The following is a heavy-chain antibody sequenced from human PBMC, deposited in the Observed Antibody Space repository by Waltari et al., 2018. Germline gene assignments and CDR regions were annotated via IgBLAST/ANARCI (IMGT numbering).Heavy chain of an antibody. V-gene: IGHV4-4*01. CDR2: VRSSGRT. CDR1: W. CDR3: ARDRGRGLYLDS. Sequence: WWSWVQQPPRKWLAWIGSVRSSGRTYYNPPLESRIAVSIDPFNSQFSLEVTSATAADTALDFCARDRGRGLYLDSWVRGILVTVSP. J-gene: IGHJ4*02. D-gene: IGHD2-15*01.